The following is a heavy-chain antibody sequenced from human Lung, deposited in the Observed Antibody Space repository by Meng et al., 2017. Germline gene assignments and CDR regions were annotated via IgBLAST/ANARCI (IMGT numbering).Heavy chain of an antibody. J-gene: IGHJ4*02. CDR2: INHSGST. CDR1: GGSFSDYY. D-gene: IGHD4-11*01. V-gene: IGHV4-34*01. CDR3: ARGPTTMAHDFDY. Sequence: QRQLQQWAAGLLKPSGTLSLTGVVSGGSFSDYYWSWIRQPPGKGLEWIGEINHSGSTNYNPSLESRATISVDTSQNNLSLKLSSVTAADSAVYYCARGPTTMAHDFDYWGQGTLVTVSS.